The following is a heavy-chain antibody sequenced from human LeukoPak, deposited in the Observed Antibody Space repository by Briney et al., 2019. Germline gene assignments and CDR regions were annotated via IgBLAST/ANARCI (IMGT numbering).Heavy chain of an antibody. CDR1: GFTFSDYW. CDR3: ARIMVATTREAFDY. Sequence: GGSLRLSCAASGFTFSDYWMHWVRQVPGKGLVWVSRINGDGTDTRYADSVKGRFTISRDNAKNSLYLQMNSLRAEDTAIYYCARIMVATTREAFDYWGQGTRVTVSS. J-gene: IGHJ4*02. CDR2: INGDGTDT. V-gene: IGHV3-74*01. D-gene: IGHD5-12*01.